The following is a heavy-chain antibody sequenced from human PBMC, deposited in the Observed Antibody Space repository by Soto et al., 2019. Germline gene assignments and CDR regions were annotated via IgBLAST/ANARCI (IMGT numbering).Heavy chain of an antibody. J-gene: IGHJ4*02. CDR3: AMVRELLYVPVDY. Sequence: EVQLLESGGGLVQPGGSLRLSSASSGFTFSRYAMSWVRQAPGKGLEWVSAISGSGGSTYYADSVKGRFTISRDNSKNTLYLQMNSLRAEDTAVYYCAMVRELLYVPVDYWGQGTLVTVSS. V-gene: IGHV3-23*01. D-gene: IGHD3-10*01. CDR2: ISGSGGST. CDR1: GFTFSRYA.